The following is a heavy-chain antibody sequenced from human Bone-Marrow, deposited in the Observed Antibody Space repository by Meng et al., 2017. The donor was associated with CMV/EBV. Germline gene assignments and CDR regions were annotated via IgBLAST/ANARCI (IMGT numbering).Heavy chain of an antibody. CDR1: GFTFSSYE. J-gene: IGHJ5*02. D-gene: IGHD4-11*01. CDR3: GRDPDYSEENWFDP. CDR2: ISSSGSTI. V-gene: IGHV3-48*03. Sequence: GESLKISCAASGFTFSSYEMNWVRQAPGKGLEWVSYISSSGSTIYYADSVKGRFSISRDNAKNSLYLQMNSLRAEDTAVYYCGRDPDYSEENWFDPWGQGTLVTVSS.